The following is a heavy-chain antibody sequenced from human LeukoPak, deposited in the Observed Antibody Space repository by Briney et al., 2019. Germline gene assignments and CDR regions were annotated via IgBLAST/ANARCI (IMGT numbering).Heavy chain of an antibody. CDR1: GFTFSSYA. CDR3: AKGPTYYYDSSGYRYFDY. CDR2: ISGSGGST. V-gene: IGHV3-23*01. J-gene: IGHJ4*02. Sequence: PGGSLRLSCAASGFTFSSYAMSWVRQAPGKGLEWVSAISGSGGSTYYADSVKGRFTISRDNSKNTLYLQMNSLRAEDTAVYYCAKGPTYYYDSSGYRYFDYWGQGTLVTVSS. D-gene: IGHD3-22*01.